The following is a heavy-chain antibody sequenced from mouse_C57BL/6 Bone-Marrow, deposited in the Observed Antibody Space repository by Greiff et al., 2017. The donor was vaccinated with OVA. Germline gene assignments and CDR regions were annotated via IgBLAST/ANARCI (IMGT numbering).Heavy chain of an antibody. J-gene: IGHJ4*01. Sequence: EVQLQESGPGLVKPSQTVFLTCTVTGISITTGNYRWSWIRQFPGNKLEWIGYIYYSGTITYNPSLTSRPTITRDTPKHQFFLEMNSLTAEDTATYYCAREGNYYSNYRVYYAMDYWGQGTSVTVSS. D-gene: IGHD2-5*01. CDR1: GISITTGNYR. CDR2: IYYSGTI. CDR3: AREGNYYSNYRVYYAMDY. V-gene: IGHV3-5*01.